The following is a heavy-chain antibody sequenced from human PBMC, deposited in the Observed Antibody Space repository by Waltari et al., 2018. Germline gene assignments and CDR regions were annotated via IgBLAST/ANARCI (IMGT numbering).Heavy chain of an antibody. CDR2: ISSSGSTI. Sequence: EVQLVEYGGALVQPGGAVRLSCVASGFTFSSYEVQWVRQAPGRGLEWVSYISSSGSTIYYADSVKGRFTISRDNAKNSLYLQMNSLRAEDTALYYCARGSITIFGVVTYWGQGTLVTVSS. CDR3: ARGSITIFGVVTY. CDR1: GFTFSSYE. J-gene: IGHJ4*02. D-gene: IGHD3-3*01. V-gene: IGHV3-48*03.